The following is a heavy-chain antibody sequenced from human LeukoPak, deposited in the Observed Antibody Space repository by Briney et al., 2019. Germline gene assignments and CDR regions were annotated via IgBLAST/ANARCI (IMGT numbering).Heavy chain of an antibody. CDR2: INHSGST. Sequence: SETLSLTCAVYGGSFSGYYWSWIRPPPGKGLEWIGEINHSGSTNYNPSLKSRVTISVDTSKNQFSLKLSSVTAADTAVYYCAGRQLDVWGQGTMVTVSS. D-gene: IGHD2-2*01. CDR1: GGSFSGYY. CDR3: AGRQLDV. V-gene: IGHV4-34*01. J-gene: IGHJ3*01.